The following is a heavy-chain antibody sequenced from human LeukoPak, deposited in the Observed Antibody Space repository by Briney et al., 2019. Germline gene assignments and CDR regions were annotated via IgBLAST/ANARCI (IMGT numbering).Heavy chain of an antibody. V-gene: IGHV3-20*04. Sequence: PGGSLRLSCVTSGFIFDDYGMTWVRHAPGKGLEWVSGINWNGADTGYADSVKGRFTISRDNAQNSLYLQMNSLRAEDTAVYYCARGLLTLHPGYYFDCWGQGTLVTVSS. D-gene: IGHD6-13*01. CDR1: GFIFDDYG. J-gene: IGHJ4*02. CDR2: INWNGADT. CDR3: ARGLLTLHPGYYFDC.